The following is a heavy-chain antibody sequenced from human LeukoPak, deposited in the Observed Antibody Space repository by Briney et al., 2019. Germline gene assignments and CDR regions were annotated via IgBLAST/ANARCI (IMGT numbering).Heavy chain of an antibody. V-gene: IGHV4-30-4*01. J-gene: IGHJ4*02. CDR1: GGSISSGDYY. D-gene: IGHD5-24*01. CDR2: IYYSGST. Sequence: SQTLSLTCPVSGGSISSGDYYWSWIRQPPGKGPEWIGYIYYSGSTYYNPSLKSRVTISVDTSKNQFSLKLSSVTAADTAVYYCARDTSRDGYNYDYWGQGTLVTVSS. CDR3: ARDTSRDGYNYDY.